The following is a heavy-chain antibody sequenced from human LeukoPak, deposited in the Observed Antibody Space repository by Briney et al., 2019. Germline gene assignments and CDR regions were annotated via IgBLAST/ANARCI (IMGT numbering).Heavy chain of an antibody. CDR3: ARDRYRTYDFWSGYSGDFGY. CDR1: GFTFSSYW. CDR2: IKQDGSEK. V-gene: IGHV3-7*01. J-gene: IGHJ4*02. Sequence: GGSLRLSCAASGFTFSSYWMSWVRQAPGKGLEWVANIKQDGSEKYYAASVKGRFTISRDNAKNSLYLQMNSLRAEDTAVYYCARDRYRTYDFWSGYSGDFGYWGQGTLVTVSS. D-gene: IGHD3-3*01.